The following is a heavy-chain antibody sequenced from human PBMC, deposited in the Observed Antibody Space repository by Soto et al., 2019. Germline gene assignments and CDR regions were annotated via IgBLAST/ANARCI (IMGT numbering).Heavy chain of an antibody. CDR1: GYTFTGYY. D-gene: IGHD2-8*01. J-gene: IGHJ4*02. CDR2: INPNSGGT. Sequence: QVQLVQSGAEVKKPGASVKVSCKASGYTFTGYYMHWVRQAPGQGLEWMGWINPNSGGTNYAQKFQGRVTMTRDTYISTAYMELSRLRSDDTAVYYCARGEHYCTNGVCYFYWGQGTLVTVSS. CDR3: ARGEHYCTNGVCYFY. V-gene: IGHV1-2*02.